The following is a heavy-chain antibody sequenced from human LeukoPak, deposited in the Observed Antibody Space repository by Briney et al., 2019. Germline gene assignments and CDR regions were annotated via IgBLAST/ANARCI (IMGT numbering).Heavy chain of an antibody. CDR2: IYHSGRT. Sequence: PSETLSLTYTVSGYSISSGYYWGWIRQPPGKGLEWIGSIYHSGRTYYNPSLKSRVTISVDTSKNQFSLKLTSVTAADTAVYYCAKGAGPPWFDPWGQGILVTVSS. V-gene: IGHV4-38-2*02. J-gene: IGHJ5*02. CDR3: AKGAGPPWFDP. CDR1: GYSISSGYY. D-gene: IGHD6-19*01.